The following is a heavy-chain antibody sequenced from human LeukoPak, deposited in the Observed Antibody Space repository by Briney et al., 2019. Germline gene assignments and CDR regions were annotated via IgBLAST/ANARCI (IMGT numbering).Heavy chain of an antibody. CDR2: ISSSGSTI. D-gene: IGHD2-2*01. J-gene: IGHJ4*02. CDR3: AKGRLVPAALFDY. V-gene: IGHV3-48*03. Sequence: GGSLRLSCAASGFTFSSYEMNWVRQAPGKGLEWVSYISSSGSTIYYADSVKGRFTISRDISKNTLYLQMNSLTAEDTALYYCAKGRLVPAALFDYWGQGTLVTVSS. CDR1: GFTFSSYE.